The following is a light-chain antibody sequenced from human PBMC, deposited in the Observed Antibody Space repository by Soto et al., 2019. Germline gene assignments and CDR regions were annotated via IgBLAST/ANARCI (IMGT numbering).Light chain of an antibody. CDR2: DVS. V-gene: IGKV1-33*01. J-gene: IGKJ4*01. CDR1: QDIYNY. Sequence: DIQMTQSPSSLSASVGDRVTITCQASQDIYNYLNWYQQKPGKAPELLIYDVSNLKPGVPSRFSGSGTGTDFTFAISSLQPEDIATYYCQQSHNLPLTFGGGTKVQI. CDR3: QQSHNLPLT.